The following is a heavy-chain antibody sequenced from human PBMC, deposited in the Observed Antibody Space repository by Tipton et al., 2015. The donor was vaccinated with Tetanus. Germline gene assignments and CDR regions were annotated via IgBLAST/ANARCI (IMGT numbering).Heavy chain of an antibody. CDR1: GFTFSRYA. CDR3: ATARNKVSITRLQY. CDR2: ITFDGSTK. D-gene: IGHD3-10*01. Sequence: SLRLSCAASGFTFSRYAMHWVRQAPGKGLEWVAVITFDGSTKYYADSVKGRFTVSRDNSRNTLYLQLNSLRVEDTAVYYCATARNKVSITRLQYWGPGTLVTVSS. J-gene: IGHJ4*02. V-gene: IGHV3-30-3*01.